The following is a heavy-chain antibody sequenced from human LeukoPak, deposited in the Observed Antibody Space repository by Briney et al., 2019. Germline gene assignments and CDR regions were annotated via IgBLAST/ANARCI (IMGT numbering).Heavy chain of an antibody. CDR1: GFTFSDYY. V-gene: IGHV3-11*01. Sequence: GGSLRLSCAASGFTFSDYYMSWIRQAPGKGLEWVSYISSSGSTIYYADSVKGRFTISRDNSKNTLYLQMNSLRAEDTAVYYCARVMSAITGDYWGQGTLVTVSS. CDR2: ISSSGSTI. CDR3: ARVMSAITGDY. J-gene: IGHJ4*02. D-gene: IGHD3-10*01.